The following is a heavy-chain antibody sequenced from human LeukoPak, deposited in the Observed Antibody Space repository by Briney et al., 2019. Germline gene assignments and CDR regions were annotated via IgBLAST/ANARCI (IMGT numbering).Heavy chain of an antibody. J-gene: IGHJ3*02. Sequence: GSSVKVSCKASGGTFSSYAISWVRQAPGQGLEWMGGIIPIFGTANYAQKFQGRVTMTEDTSTDTAYMELSSLRSEDTAVYYCATDQQSLYGDYVRKNDAFDIWGQGTMVTVSS. CDR1: GGTFSSYA. D-gene: IGHD4-17*01. CDR3: ATDQQSLYGDYVRKNDAFDI. V-gene: IGHV1-69*06. CDR2: IIPIFGTA.